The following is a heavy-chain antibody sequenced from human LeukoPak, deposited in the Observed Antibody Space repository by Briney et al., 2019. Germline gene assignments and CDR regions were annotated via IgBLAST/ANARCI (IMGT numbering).Heavy chain of an antibody. V-gene: IGHV3-21*01. CDR1: GFTFSNYS. Sequence: GGSLRLSCAASGFTFSNYSMNWVRQAPGKGLEWVSSISRSSNYIYYADSVKGRFTISKDNAKNTVYLQMNSLRAEDTAVYYCVSFYETYWGRGTLVTVSS. CDR3: VSFYETY. CDR2: ISRSSNYI. J-gene: IGHJ4*02. D-gene: IGHD2/OR15-2a*01.